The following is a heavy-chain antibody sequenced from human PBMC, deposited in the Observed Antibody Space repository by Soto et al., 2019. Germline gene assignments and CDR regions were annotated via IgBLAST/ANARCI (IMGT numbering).Heavy chain of an antibody. CDR3: AKDKGVFNWATSYFDY. V-gene: IGHV3-30*18. Sequence: XGSLRLSCSASGVTFSNYAMHWVRQAPGRGLDWVALTSYDGNNEYYTDSVKGRFTISRDNSKNTLFLQMNSPRPEDTAVYYCAKDKGVFNWATSYFDYWGQGALVTVSS. J-gene: IGHJ4*02. CDR1: GVTFSNYA. CDR2: TSYDGNNE. D-gene: IGHD1-1*01.